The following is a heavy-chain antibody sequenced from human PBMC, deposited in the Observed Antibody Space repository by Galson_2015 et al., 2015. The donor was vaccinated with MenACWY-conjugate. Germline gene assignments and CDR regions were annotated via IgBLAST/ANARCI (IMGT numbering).Heavy chain of an antibody. Sequence: SLRLSCAASGFTFSNAWMSWVRQAPGKGLEWVGRIKSNADGGTTDYAAPVKGRFTISRDDSRNMLYLQMDSLKTEDTAVYYCQDSSSWYLHGATKDAFDVWGQGTVVTVSS. J-gene: IGHJ3*01. V-gene: IGHV3-15*01. CDR3: QDSSSWYLHGATKDAFDV. CDR1: GFTFSNAW. CDR2: IKSNADGGTT. D-gene: IGHD6-13*01.